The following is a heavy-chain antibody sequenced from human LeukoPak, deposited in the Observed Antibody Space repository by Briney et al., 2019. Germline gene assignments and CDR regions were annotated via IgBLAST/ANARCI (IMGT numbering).Heavy chain of an antibody. J-gene: IGHJ4*02. D-gene: IGHD5-12*01. CDR2: INPSGGST. CDR1: GYSLTYYY. CDR3: ARGAPTTRIGAGRFDY. V-gene: IGHV1-46*01. Sequence: GASVKVSCKAFGYSLTYYYVHWVRQAPGQGLEWMGEINPSGGSTSYAQKFQGRITVTRDTYTNTVYMDLSSPRSEDTATYYCARGAPTTRIGAGRFDYWGQGSLLTVAS.